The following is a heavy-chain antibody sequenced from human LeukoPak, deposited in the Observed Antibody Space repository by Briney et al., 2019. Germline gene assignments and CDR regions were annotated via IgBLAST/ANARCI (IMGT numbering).Heavy chain of an antibody. J-gene: IGHJ3*02. CDR3: AKDANLGITMIVVVNDAFDI. CDR1: GFTFSSYA. D-gene: IGHD3-22*01. V-gene: IGHV3-23*01. CDR2: ISGSGGST. Sequence: GGSLRLSCAASGFTFSSYAMSWVRQAPGKGLEWVSAISGSGGSTYYADSVKGRFTISRDNSKNTLYLQINSLRAEDTAVYYCAKDANLGITMIVVVNDAFDIWGQGTMVTVSS.